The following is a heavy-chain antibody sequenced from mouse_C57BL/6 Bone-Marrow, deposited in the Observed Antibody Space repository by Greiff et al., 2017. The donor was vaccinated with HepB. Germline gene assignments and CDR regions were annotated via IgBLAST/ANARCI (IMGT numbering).Heavy chain of an antibody. Sequence: QVQLQQSGPELVKPGASVKISCKASGYSFTSYYIHWVKQRPGQGLEWIGWIYPGSGNTKYNEKFKGKATLTADTSSSTAYMQLSSLTSEDSAVYYCAKLRGYAMDYWGQGTSVTVSS. J-gene: IGHJ4*01. CDR1: GYSFTSYY. CDR3: AKLRGYAMDY. V-gene: IGHV1-66*01. D-gene: IGHD1-1*01. CDR2: IYPGSGNT.